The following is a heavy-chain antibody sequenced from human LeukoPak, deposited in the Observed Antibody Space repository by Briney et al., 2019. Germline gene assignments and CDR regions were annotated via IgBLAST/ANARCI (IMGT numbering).Heavy chain of an antibody. Sequence: SETLSLTCAVYGGSFSGYYWSWIRQPPGKGLEWIGEINHSGSTNYNPSLKSRVTISVDTSKNQFSLKLSSVTAADTAVYYCARGLRVATIGSNWFDPWGQGTLVTVSS. V-gene: IGHV4-34*01. CDR3: ARGLRVATIGSNWFDP. J-gene: IGHJ5*02. CDR2: INHSGST. D-gene: IGHD5-12*01. CDR1: GGSFSGYY.